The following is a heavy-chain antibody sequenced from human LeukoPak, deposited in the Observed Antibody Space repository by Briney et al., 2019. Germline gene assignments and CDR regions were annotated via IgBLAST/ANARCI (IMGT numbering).Heavy chain of an antibody. CDR3: ARGVNWFDP. J-gene: IGHJ5*02. V-gene: IGHV3-74*01. D-gene: IGHD3-16*01. CDR1: GFPFSSYW. Sequence: GGSLSLSCAASGFPFSSYWMHWGRPAPGRGLVWVSRINSDGSSTSYADSVKGRFTISRDNAKNTLYLQMNSLRAEDTAVYYCARGVNWFDPWGQGTLVTVSS. CDR2: INSDGSST.